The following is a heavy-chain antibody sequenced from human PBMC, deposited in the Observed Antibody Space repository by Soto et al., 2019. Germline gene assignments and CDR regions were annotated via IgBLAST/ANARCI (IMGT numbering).Heavy chain of an antibody. J-gene: IGHJ4*02. D-gene: IGHD6-6*01. Sequence: LILSCSASGFTFSSYWMSWVRQAPGKGLEWVANIKQDGSERYYVGYVRGRFTISRDNSKNSLYLQMNSLRAEDTAVYYCASTRGAYSSSADFDYWGQGILVTVSS. CDR1: GFTFSSYW. V-gene: IGHV3-7*01. CDR2: IKQDGSER. CDR3: ASTRGAYSSSADFDY.